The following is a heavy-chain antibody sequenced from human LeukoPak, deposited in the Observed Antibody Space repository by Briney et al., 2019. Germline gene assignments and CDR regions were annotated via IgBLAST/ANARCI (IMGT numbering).Heavy chain of an antibody. CDR3: ARRGYTSGWYYFDY. CDR1: GGSISSSSYY. V-gene: IGHV4-39*01. CDR2: IYYSGST. J-gene: IGHJ4*02. Sequence: PSETLSLTCTVSGGSISSSSYYWGWIRQPPGKGLEWIGSIYYSGSTDYNPSLKSRVTISVDTSKNQFSLKLSSVTAADTAVYYCARRGYTSGWYYFDYWGQGTLVTVSS. D-gene: IGHD6-19*01.